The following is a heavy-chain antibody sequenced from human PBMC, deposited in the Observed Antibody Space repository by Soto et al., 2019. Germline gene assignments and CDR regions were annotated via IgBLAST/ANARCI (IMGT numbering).Heavy chain of an antibody. CDR3: AKDGGTTGPYYMDV. D-gene: IGHD1-7*01. Sequence: GGSLRLSCAAAGFTFNSYAMSWVRQAPGKGLEWVSSIGGSNNITYHADSVKGRFTISRDNSKDTLYLQMNSLRAEDTAIYYCAKDGGTTGPYYMDVWGKGTTVTVSS. CDR2: IGGSNNIT. J-gene: IGHJ6*03. V-gene: IGHV3-23*01. CDR1: GFTFNSYA.